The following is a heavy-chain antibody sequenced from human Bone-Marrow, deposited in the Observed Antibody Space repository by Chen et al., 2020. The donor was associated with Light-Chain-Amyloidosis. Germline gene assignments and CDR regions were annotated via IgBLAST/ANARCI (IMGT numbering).Heavy chain of an antibody. J-gene: IGHJ6*03. D-gene: IGHD3-3*01. CDR2: MNPNSGNT. CDR3: ARGGITIFGVVIGRYYYMDV. V-gene: IGHV1-8*01. CDR1: GSTFTSYD. Sequence: QVQLVQSGAEVKKPGASVKVSCKASGSTFTSYDINRVRQATGQGLEWIVWMNPNSGNTCYAQKFQGRVTMTRNTSISTAYMELSSLRSEDTAVYYCARGGITIFGVVIGRYYYMDVWGKGTTVTVSS.